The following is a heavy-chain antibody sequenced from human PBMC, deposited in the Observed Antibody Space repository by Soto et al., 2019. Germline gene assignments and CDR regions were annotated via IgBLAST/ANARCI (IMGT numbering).Heavy chain of an antibody. V-gene: IGHV4-39*07. CDR1: GGSISSSSYY. J-gene: IGHJ3*02. Sequence: SETLSLTCTVSGGSISSSSYYWGWIRQPPGKGLEWIGSIYYSGSTYYNPSLKSRVTISVDTSKNQFSLKLSSVTAADTAVYYCARDTRVWFGEDDAFDIWGQGTMVTVSS. CDR3: ARDTRVWFGEDDAFDI. CDR2: IYYSGST. D-gene: IGHD3-10*01.